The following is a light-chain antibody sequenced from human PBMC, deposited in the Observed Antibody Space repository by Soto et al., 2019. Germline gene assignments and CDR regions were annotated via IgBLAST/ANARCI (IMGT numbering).Light chain of an antibody. CDR3: QQYNTYSSLT. V-gene: IGKV1-5*03. CDR1: QSISSW. J-gene: IGKJ1*01. CDR2: KAS. Sequence: DMQMTHSPSTLSASVGDRVTITCRASQSISSWLAWYQQKPGKAPKLLMYKASRLASGVPPRFSGSGSGTEFTLTISSLQPDDFAIYYCQQYNTYSSLTFGQGTKVDIK.